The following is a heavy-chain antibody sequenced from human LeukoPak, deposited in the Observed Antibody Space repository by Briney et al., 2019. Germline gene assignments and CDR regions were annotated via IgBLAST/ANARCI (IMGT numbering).Heavy chain of an antibody. J-gene: IGHJ4*02. CDR3: ARDKLPDGRWEVDH. Sequence: GGSLRLSCAASGFTLSAYTMGWVRQPPGKGLEWVSTIFSGGAGTTYYVDSVKGRFTISRDNSKNTVYLQMSSLRAEDTAVYFCARDKLPDGRWEVDHWGQGTPVTVSS. CDR1: GFTLSAYT. V-gene: IGHV3-23*01. CDR2: IFSGGAGTT. D-gene: IGHD1-26*01.